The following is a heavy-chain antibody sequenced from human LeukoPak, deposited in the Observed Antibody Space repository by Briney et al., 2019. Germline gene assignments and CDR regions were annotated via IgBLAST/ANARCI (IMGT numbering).Heavy chain of an antibody. J-gene: IGHJ6*03. CDR1: GYTFTGYY. D-gene: IGHD6-13*01. V-gene: IGHV1-2*02. CDR3: ATATGGPGIAAAARMDV. CDR2: INPNSGGT. Sequence: ASVKVSCKASGYTFTGYYMHWVRQAPGQGLEWMGWINPNSGGTNYAQKFQGRVTMTGDTSISTAYMELSRLRSDDTAVYYCATATGGPGIAAAARMDVWGKGTTVTVSS.